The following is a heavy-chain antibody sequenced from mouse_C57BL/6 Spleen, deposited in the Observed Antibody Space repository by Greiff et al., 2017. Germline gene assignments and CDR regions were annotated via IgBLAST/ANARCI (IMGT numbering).Heavy chain of an antibody. CDR1: GFTFSSYA. J-gene: IGHJ3*01. CDR3: ARVYGSSYGFAY. Sequence: EVKLVESGGGLVKPGGSLKLSCAASGFTFSSYAMSWVRQTPEKRLEWVATISDGGSYTYYPDNVKGRFTISRDNAKNNLYLQMSHLKSEDTAMYYCARVYGSSYGFAYWGQGTLVTVSA. V-gene: IGHV5-4*03. CDR2: ISDGGSYT. D-gene: IGHD1-1*01.